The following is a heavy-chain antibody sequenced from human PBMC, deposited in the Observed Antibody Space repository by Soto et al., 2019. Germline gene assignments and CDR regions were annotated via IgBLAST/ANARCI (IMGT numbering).Heavy chain of an antibody. J-gene: IGHJ4*02. V-gene: IGHV3-23*01. CDR3: AKDSRSGWYRPYYFDY. CDR2: ISGSGGST. CDR1: GYTFSVYA. D-gene: IGHD6-19*01. Sequence: GGSLRLSCAASGYTFSVYAMSWVRQAPGKGLEWVSAISGSGGSTYYADSVKGRFTISRDNSKNTLYLQMNSLRAEDTAVYYCAKDSRSGWYRPYYFDYWGQGTMDTVSP.